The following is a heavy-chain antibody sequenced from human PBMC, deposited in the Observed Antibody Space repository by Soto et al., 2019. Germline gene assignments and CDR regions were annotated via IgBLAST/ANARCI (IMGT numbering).Heavy chain of an antibody. D-gene: IGHD3-10*01. J-gene: IGHJ3*02. V-gene: IGHV3-30*18. CDR3: AKDYRVLLWFWGFDAFDI. CDR1: GFTFSSYG. CDR2: ISYDGSNK. Sequence: QVQLVESGGGVVQPGRSLRLSCAASGFTFSSYGMHWVRQAPGKGLEWVAVISYDGSNKYYADSVKGRFTISRDNSKNTPYLQMNSVRAEDTSVYYCAKDYRVLLWFWGFDAFDIWGQGTMVTVSS.